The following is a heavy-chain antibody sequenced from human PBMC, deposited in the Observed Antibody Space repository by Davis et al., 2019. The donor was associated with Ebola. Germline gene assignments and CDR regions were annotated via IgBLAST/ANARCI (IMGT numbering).Heavy chain of an antibody. CDR1: GFSFSSYD. CDR2: IRYSGTSK. Sequence: GGSLRLSCAASGFSFSSYDMHWVRQAPGKGLEWVAFIRYSGTSKNYADSVKGRFTISRDNSRDTLYLQMNSLRAEDTAVYYCAKVDGVVTGHYWGQGTLVTVSS. CDR3: AKVDGVVTGHY. D-gene: IGHD3-3*01. J-gene: IGHJ4*02. V-gene: IGHV3-30*02.